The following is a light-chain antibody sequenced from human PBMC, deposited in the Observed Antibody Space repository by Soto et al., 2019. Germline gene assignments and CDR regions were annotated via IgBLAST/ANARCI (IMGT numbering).Light chain of an antibody. J-gene: IGLJ2*01. CDR1: SSNIGAGYN. V-gene: IGLV1-40*01. CDR2: DNT. CDR3: QSYDSSLSASEV. Sequence: QSALTQPPSVSGAPGQRVTISCTGSSSNIGAGYNVHWYQQLPGTAPKLLIYDNTNRPSGVPDRFSGSKSGTSASLAITGLQAEDEADYYCQSYDSSLSASEVFGGGTKLTVL.